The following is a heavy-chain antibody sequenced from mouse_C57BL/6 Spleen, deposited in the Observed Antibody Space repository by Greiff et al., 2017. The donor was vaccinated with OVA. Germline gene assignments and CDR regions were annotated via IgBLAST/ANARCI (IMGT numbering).Heavy chain of an antibody. D-gene: IGHD2-4*01. Sequence: VQRVESGPGLVAPSQSLSITCTVSGFSLTSYAISWVRQPPGKGLEWLGVIWTGGGTNYNSALKSRLSISKDNSKSQVFLKMNSLQTDDTARYYCARNSYYDYDKDYYAMDYWGQGTSVTVSS. CDR3: ARNSYYDYDKDYYAMDY. V-gene: IGHV2-9-1*01. J-gene: IGHJ4*01. CDR1: GFSLTSYA. CDR2: IWTGGGT.